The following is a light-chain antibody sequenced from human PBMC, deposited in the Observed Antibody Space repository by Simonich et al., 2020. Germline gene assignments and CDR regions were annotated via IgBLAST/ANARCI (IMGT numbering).Light chain of an antibody. CDR1: QSVLYSSNNKNY. CDR3: QQYYSTPYT. CDR2: CAS. J-gene: IGKJ2*01. Sequence: DIVMTQSPDSLAVSLGERATINCKSSQSVLYSSNNKNYLAWYQQKPGQPPKLLIYCASTRESGFPDRFRGSGSGTDFTLTISSLQAEDVAVYYCQQYYSTPYTFGQGTKLEIK. V-gene: IGKV4-1*01.